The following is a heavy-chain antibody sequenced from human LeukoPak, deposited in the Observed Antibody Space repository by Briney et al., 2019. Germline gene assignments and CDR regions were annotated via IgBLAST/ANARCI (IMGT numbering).Heavy chain of an antibody. Sequence: SETLSLTCAVYGGSFSDYYWSWIRQPPGKGLEWIGEINHSGSTNYNPSLKSRVTISVDTSKNQFSLKLSSVTAADTAVYYCARCSSWIPNWFDPWGQGTLVTVSS. J-gene: IGHJ5*02. V-gene: IGHV4-34*01. CDR1: GGSFSDYY. D-gene: IGHD5-18*01. CDR3: ARCSSWIPNWFDP. CDR2: INHSGST.